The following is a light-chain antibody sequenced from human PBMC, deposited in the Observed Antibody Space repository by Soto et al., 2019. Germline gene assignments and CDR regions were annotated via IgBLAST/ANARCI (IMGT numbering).Light chain of an antibody. CDR3: QQYSDFLIS. J-gene: IGKJ3*01. CDR1: QSISRS. CDR2: DAS. V-gene: IGKV1-5*01. Sequence: DIQMTQSPSTLSASVGDRVTITCRASQSISRSLAWYQQKPGKAPSLLIYDASRLEGGVPSRFSGSGFGTEFTLTSTNLQPADFATYYCQQYSDFLISFGPGKTVDFK.